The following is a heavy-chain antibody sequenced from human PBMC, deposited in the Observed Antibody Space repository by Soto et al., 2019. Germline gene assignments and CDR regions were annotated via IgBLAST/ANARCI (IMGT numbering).Heavy chain of an antibody. Sequence: QVQLVQSGAEVKKPGASVKVYCKASGYTFTSYAMHWVRQAPGQRLEWMGWINAGNGNTKYSQKFQGRVTITRDTSASRAYMEMSSLRSEDTAVYYCAREYCSGGSCYYNWFDPWGQGTLVNVSS. CDR3: AREYCSGGSCYYNWFDP. V-gene: IGHV1-3*01. CDR1: GYTFTSYA. CDR2: INAGNGNT. J-gene: IGHJ5*02. D-gene: IGHD2-15*01.